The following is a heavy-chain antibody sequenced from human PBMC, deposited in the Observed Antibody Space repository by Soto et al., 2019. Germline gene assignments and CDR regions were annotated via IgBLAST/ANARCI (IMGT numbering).Heavy chain of an antibody. J-gene: IGHJ6*02. CDR1: GGTFSSYI. D-gene: IGHD4-4*01. Sequence: QVQLVQSGAEVKKPGSSVKVSCKASGGTFSSYIINWVRQAPGQGLEWMGGITPIYPTTNYAQKFQGRVTITADESMSPAYMELSSLRSEDKAVYYCARAAVTTRRYDSYYFGMDVWGQGTTVTVSS. CDR3: ARAAVTTRRYDSYYFGMDV. V-gene: IGHV1-69*01. CDR2: ITPIYPTT.